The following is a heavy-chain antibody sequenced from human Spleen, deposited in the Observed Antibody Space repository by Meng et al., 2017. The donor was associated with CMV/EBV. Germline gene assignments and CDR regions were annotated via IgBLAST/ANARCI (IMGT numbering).Heavy chain of an antibody. CDR3: ARRKYDSGDYYHHAFDI. CDR1: GFTFSDYY. D-gene: IGHD3-22*01. CDR2: ISSSGSTI. V-gene: IGHV3-11*04. J-gene: IGHJ3*02. Sequence: GESLKISCAASGFTFSDYYMSWIRQAPGKGLEWVSYISSSGSTIYYADSVKGRFTISRDNAKNTLYLQMNSLRAEDTAVYYCARRKYDSGDYYHHAFDIWGQGTLVTVSS.